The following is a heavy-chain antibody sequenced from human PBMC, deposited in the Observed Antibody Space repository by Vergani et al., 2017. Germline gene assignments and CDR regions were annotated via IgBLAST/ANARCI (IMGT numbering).Heavy chain of an antibody. Sequence: QVQLQESGPGLVKPSQTLSLTCAVYGGSFSGYNWSWIRQPPGKGLEWIGEIFSSGTTNYNPSFKNRVTMSVDTSKNQFSLKLSSVTAADTAVYYCARDRGTLDYWGQGTLVTVSS. V-gene: IGHV4-34*09. D-gene: IGHD3-16*01. CDR2: IFSSGTT. CDR3: ARDRGTLDY. CDR1: GGSFSGYN. J-gene: IGHJ4*02.